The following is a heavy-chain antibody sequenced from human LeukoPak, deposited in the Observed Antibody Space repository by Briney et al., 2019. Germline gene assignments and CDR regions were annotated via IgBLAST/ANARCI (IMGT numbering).Heavy chain of an antibody. CDR1: RCIHPRYR. CDR3: ARGHWSGTSCYPFDY. V-gene: IGHV1-8*01. Sequence: SVTVSLQASRCIHPRYRINWLGQASGRERDGMGCMNSCNGNTGYAQKFQGRVTMTRNTSISTDYMELSSLKSDDTAVYFCARGHWSGTSCYPFDYWGQGTLVTVSS. CDR2: MNSCNGNT. D-gene: IGHD2-2*01. J-gene: IGHJ4*02.